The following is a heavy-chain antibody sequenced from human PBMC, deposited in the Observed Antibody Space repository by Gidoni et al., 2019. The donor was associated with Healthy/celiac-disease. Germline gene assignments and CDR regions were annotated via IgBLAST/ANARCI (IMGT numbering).Heavy chain of an antibody. D-gene: IGHD3-22*01. CDR2: IRRKAYGGTN. J-gene: IGHJ4*02. Sequence: EGQLVESGGGLVQPGRSLRLSCKASGFTWSDYAMSWVRQATGKGLEWVGFIRRKAYGGTNEYSAYVKGRFTSDTDDSKIIAYLQMHSLKTEDTAVYYCTSGTCYYGSSGYTICDYWGQGTLVTVSS. CDR3: TSGTCYYGSSGYTICDY. V-gene: IGHV3-49*04. CDR1: GFTWSDYA.